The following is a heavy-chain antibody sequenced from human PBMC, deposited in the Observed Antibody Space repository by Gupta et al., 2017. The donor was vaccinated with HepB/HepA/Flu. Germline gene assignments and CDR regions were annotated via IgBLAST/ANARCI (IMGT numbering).Heavy chain of an antibody. V-gene: IGHV1-69*01. Sequence: QVQLVQSGAEVKKPGSSVKVSCKASGGTFSSYAISWVRQAPGQGLEWMGGIIPIFGTANYAQKFQGRVTITADESTSTAYMELSSLRSEDTAVYYCARSIRNPDPTGPYYYYYMDVWGKGTTVTVSS. J-gene: IGHJ6*03. CDR3: ARSIRNPDPTGPYYYYYMDV. D-gene: IGHD1-14*01. CDR1: GGTFSSYA. CDR2: IIPIFGTA.